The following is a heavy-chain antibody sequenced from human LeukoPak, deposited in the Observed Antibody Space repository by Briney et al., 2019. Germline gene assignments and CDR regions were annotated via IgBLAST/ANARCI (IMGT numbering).Heavy chain of an antibody. J-gene: IGHJ4*02. V-gene: IGHV3-33*06. CDR3: AKVPISYSSGLFDY. Sequence: GRSLRLSCAASGFTFSSYGMHWVRQAPGKGLEWVAVIWYDGDNKYYADSVKGRFTISRDNSKNTLFLQMNSLRAEDTAVYFCAKVPISYSSGLFDYWGQGTLVNGPS. CDR2: IWYDGDNK. CDR1: GFTFSSYG. D-gene: IGHD6-19*01.